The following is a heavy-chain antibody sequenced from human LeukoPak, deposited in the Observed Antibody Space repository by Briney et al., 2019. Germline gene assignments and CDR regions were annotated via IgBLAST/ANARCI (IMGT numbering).Heavy chain of an antibody. D-gene: IGHD2-2*01. CDR1: GYTFTSYD. J-gene: IGHJ1*01. CDR3: ARDGYQPLDVTYFQH. Sequence: ASVKVSCKASGYTFTSYDINWVRQATGQGLEWMGWMNPNSGNTGYAQKFQGRVTMTRNTSMNTAYMELSSLRSEDTAVYYCARDGYQPLDVTYFQHWGQGTLVTISS. CDR2: MNPNSGNT. V-gene: IGHV1-8*01.